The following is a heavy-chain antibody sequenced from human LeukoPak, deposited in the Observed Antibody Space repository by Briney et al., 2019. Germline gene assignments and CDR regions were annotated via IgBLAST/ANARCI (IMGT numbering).Heavy chain of an antibody. CDR2: ISGSGGST. J-gene: IGHJ4*02. V-gene: IGHV3-23*01. CDR1: GGSISSSSYY. CDR3: AKDSSITGTD. Sequence: ETLSLTCTVSGGSISSSSYYWGWIRQPPGKGLEWVSAISGSGGSTYYADSVKGRFTISRDNSKNTLYLQMNSLRAEDTAVYYCAKDSSITGTDWGQGTLVTVSS. D-gene: IGHD1-20*01.